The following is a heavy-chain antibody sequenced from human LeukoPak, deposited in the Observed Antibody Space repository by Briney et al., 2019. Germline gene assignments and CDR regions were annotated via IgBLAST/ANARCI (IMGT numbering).Heavy chain of an antibody. CDR1: GGSISSSSYY. CDR3: ASTGHIAAAGLGY. Sequence: SETLSLTCTVSGGSISSSSYYWGWIRQPPGKGLEWIGSIYYSGSTYYNPSLKSRVTISVDTSKNQFSLKLSSVTAADTAVYYCASTGHIAAAGLGYWGQGTLVTVSS. CDR2: IYYSGST. D-gene: IGHD6-13*01. V-gene: IGHV4-39*07. J-gene: IGHJ4*02.